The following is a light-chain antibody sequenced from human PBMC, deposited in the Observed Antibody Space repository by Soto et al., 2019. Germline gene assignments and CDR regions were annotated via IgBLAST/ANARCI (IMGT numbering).Light chain of an antibody. Sequence: DIQMTQSPSSLSASVGDRVTLTCRASQNVNTFLNWYQQKPGQAPRLLIYAASNLQKDVPPRFSGGGSGTDFTLTINSLQPDDFATYYCQQSFSVPLFTFGLGTKLEAK. CDR1: QNVNTF. CDR2: AAS. V-gene: IGKV1-39*01. J-gene: IGKJ2*01. CDR3: QQSFSVPLFT.